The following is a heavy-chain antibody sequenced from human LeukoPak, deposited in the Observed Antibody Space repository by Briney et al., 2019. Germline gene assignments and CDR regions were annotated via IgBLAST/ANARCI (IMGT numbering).Heavy chain of an antibody. Sequence: GGSLRLSCAASGFTFSSYGMHWVRQAPGKGLEWVAVMSYDGNHKYYADSVKGRFTISRDNSKNTLYLQMNSLRAEDTAVYYCAKDYYDILTGYYGPDYWGQGTLVTVSS. CDR3: AKDYYDILTGYYGPDY. D-gene: IGHD3-9*01. CDR1: GFTFSSYG. CDR2: MSYDGNHK. J-gene: IGHJ4*02. V-gene: IGHV3-30*18.